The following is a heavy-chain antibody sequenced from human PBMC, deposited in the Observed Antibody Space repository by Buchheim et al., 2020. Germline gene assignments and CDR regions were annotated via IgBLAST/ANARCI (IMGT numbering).Heavy chain of an antibody. CDR1: GGSFSGYY. Sequence: QVQLQQWGAGLLKPSETLSLTCAVYGGSFSGYYWSWIRQPPGKGLEWIGEINHSGSTNYNPSLKSRVTISVDTSKNQFSLKLSSVTAADTAVYYCFGNYFGSWEPEGHYYFGMDVWAQGTT. J-gene: IGHJ6*02. D-gene: IGHD3-10*01. V-gene: IGHV4-34*01. CDR2: INHSGST. CDR3: FGNYFGSWEPEGHYYFGMDV.